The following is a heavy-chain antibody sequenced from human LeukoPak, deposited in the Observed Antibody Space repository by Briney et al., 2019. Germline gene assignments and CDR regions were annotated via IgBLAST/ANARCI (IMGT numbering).Heavy chain of an antibody. J-gene: IGHJ4*02. CDR3: ARAIGADDYGVRD. Sequence: SETLSLTCTVSGGSISSYYWSWIRQPPGKGLEWIGYIYYSGSTNYNPSLKSRVTISADTSKNQFSLKLSSVTAADTAVYYCARAIGADDYGVRDWGQGTLVTVSS. CDR1: GGSISSYY. D-gene: IGHD4-17*01. CDR2: IYYSGST. V-gene: IGHV4-59*01.